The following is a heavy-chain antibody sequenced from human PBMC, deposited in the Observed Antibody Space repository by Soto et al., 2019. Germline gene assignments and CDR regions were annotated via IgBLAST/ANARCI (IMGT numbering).Heavy chain of an antibody. CDR2: ISGSSTI. CDR3: ARVGLGLFGMDV. V-gene: IGHV3-48*02. Sequence: EVQLVESGGGLVQPGGSLRVSCAASGFTFSSYSINWVRQAPGKGLEWVSYISGSSTIYYADSVKGRVTISRDNAKNSLYLQMNSLIDEDTAVYYCARVGLGLFGMDVWCQGTTVSVSS. D-gene: IGHD3-16*01. CDR1: GFTFSSYS. J-gene: IGHJ6*02.